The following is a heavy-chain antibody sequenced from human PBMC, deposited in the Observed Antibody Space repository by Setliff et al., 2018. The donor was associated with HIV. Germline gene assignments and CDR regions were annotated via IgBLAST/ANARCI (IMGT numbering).Heavy chain of an antibody. Sequence: SETLSLTCTVSGGSISSSSYYWGWIRQPPGKGLEWIGYIHYSGSSNYNPSLKSRVSISLDTSKKQVPLKLNSVTAADTAVYYCARGLSIFGVATPGFYSFMDVWGKGTTVTVSS. D-gene: IGHD3-3*01. CDR2: IHYSGSS. V-gene: IGHV4-61*05. J-gene: IGHJ6*03. CDR3: ARGLSIFGVATPGFYSFMDV. CDR1: GGSISSSSYY.